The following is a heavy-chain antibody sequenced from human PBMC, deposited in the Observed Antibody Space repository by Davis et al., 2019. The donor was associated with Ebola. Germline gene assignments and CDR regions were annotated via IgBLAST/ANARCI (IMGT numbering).Heavy chain of an antibody. V-gene: IGHV3-23*01. CDR2: ISKSSDTS. Sequence: PGGSLRLSCAASGFSFSSYAMSWVRQAPGKGLEWVSAISKSSDTSNYAASVKGRFTISRDNSKNTLDLQMDSLRAEDTAVYYCVSDPPNSGFNFRDWGQGAQVAVSS. CDR3: VSDPPNSGFNFRD. CDR1: GFSFSSYA. D-gene: IGHD2-21*01. J-gene: IGHJ1*01.